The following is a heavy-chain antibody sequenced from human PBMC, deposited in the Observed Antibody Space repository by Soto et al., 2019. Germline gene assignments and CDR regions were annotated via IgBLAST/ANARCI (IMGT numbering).Heavy chain of an antibody. D-gene: IGHD2-2*01. V-gene: IGHV4-31*03. CDR3: AGIVVVPPTMGWLDP. CDR2: IYYSGSP. Sequence: SETLSLTCTVSGGSISGGYYWSWIRQHPGKGLEWIGYIYYSGSPYYNPSLKSRVTISVDTSKNQFSLKLSSVTAADTAVYYCAGIVVVPPTMGWLDPWGQGTLVTVSS. J-gene: IGHJ5*02. CDR1: GGSISGGYY.